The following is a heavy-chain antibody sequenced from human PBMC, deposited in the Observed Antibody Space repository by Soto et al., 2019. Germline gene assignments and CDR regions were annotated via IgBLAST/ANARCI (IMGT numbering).Heavy chain of an antibody. D-gene: IGHD2-8*01. V-gene: IGHV1-69*06. CDR2: IIPIFGTA. CDR3: ARLVSEGNWFDP. CDR1: GGTFSSYA. J-gene: IGHJ5*02. Sequence: GASVKVSCKASGGTFSSYAISWVRQAPGQGLEWMGGIIPIFGTANYAQKFQGRVTITADKSTSTAYMELSSLRSEDTAVYYCARLVSEGNWFDPWGQGTLVTVSS.